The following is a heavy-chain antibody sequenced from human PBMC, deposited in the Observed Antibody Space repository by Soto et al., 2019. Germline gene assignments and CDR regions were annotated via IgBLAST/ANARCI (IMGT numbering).Heavy chain of an antibody. J-gene: IGHJ4*02. CDR3: ARDDCSGGSCYRPLDY. D-gene: IGHD2-15*01. CDR1: GYTFPSYG. Sequence: ASVKVSCKASGYTFPSYGISWVRQAPGQGLEWMGWISGYNGNTNYAQMLQGRVTMTTDTSTSTAYMELRSLRSDDTAVYYCARDDCSGGSCYRPLDYWGQGTLVTVSS. CDR2: ISGYNGNT. V-gene: IGHV1-18*01.